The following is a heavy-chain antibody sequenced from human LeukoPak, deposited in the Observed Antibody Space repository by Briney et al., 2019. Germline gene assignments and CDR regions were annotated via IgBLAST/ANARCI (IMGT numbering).Heavy chain of an antibody. Sequence: GGSLRLSCAASGFTFSNYGMHWVRQAPGKGLEWVAFIHYDGNNKYYADSVAGRFTISRDNSKNTLYLQMNSLRAEDTAVYYCVKEGAYSNYADYWRQGTLVTVSS. J-gene: IGHJ4*02. CDR2: IHYDGNNK. CDR1: GFTFSNYG. D-gene: IGHD4-11*01. V-gene: IGHV3-30*02. CDR3: VKEGAYSNYADY.